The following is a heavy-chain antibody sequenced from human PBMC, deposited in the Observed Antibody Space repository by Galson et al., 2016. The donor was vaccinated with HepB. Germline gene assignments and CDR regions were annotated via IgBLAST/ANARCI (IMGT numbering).Heavy chain of an antibody. CDR1: GYTFTSHY. D-gene: IGHD2-15*01. CDR3: ARGGGGSGDPYYYGMDV. Sequence: SVKVSCKASGYTFTSHYMHWVRQAPGQGLEWMGIINPSGGSTSYVQKFQGRVTMTRDTSTSTVYMDLRSLRSEDTAVYYCARGGGGSGDPYYYGMDVWGQGTTVTVSS. J-gene: IGHJ6*02. CDR2: INPSGGST. V-gene: IGHV1-46*01.